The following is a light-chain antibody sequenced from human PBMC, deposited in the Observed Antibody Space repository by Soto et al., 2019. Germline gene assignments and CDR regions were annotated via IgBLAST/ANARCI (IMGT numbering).Light chain of an antibody. V-gene: IGLV2-11*01. Sequence: QSALTQPRSVSGSPGQSVTISCTGTSGDVGANKYVSWYRQYPGKAPKLVIYESTKRPSGLSDRFSGSKSGNTASLTISGLQAEDEADYYCCSCVSGSPFDVLFGGGTKLTVL. CDR3: CSCVSGSPFDVL. J-gene: IGLJ3*02. CDR1: SGDVGANKY. CDR2: EST.